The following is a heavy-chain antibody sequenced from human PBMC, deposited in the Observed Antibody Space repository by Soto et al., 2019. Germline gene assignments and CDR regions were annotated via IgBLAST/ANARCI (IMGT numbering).Heavy chain of an antibody. CDR1: GYSFTSYW. V-gene: IGHV5-10-1*01. Sequence: PGESLKISCKGSGYSFTSYWISWVRQMPGKGLEWMGRIDPSDSYTNYSPSFQDHVTISADKSISTAYLQWSSLKASDTAMYYCAGARDCSGGSCSYYYGMDVWGQGTTVTVSS. J-gene: IGHJ6*02. CDR2: IDPSDSYT. D-gene: IGHD2-15*01. CDR3: AGARDCSGGSCSYYYGMDV.